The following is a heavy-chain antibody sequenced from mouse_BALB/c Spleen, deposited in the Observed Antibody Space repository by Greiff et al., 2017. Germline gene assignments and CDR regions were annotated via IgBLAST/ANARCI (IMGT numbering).Heavy chain of an antibody. CDR2: IWSGGST. CDR1: GFSLTSYG. Sequence: QVQLKESGPGLVQPSQSLSITCTVSGFSLTSYGVHWVRQSPGKGLEWLGVIWSGGSTDYNAAFISRLSISKDNSKSQVFFKMNSLQANDTAIYYCAKSYGNYNPMDYWGQGTSVTVSS. V-gene: IGHV2-2*02. J-gene: IGHJ4*01. D-gene: IGHD2-10*02. CDR3: AKSYGNYNPMDY.